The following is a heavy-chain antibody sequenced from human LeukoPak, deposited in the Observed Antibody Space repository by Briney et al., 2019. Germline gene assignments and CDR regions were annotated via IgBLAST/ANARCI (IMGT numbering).Heavy chain of an antibody. J-gene: IGHJ4*02. CDR3: AGDRGVGAAVFFDY. Sequence: SETLSLTCAVYGGSFSGYYWSWIRQPPGKGLEWIGEINHSGSTNYNPSLKSRVTISVDTSKNQFSLQLNSVTPDDTALYYCAGDRGVGAAVFFDYWGLGTLVTVSS. CDR1: GGSFSGYY. V-gene: IGHV4-34*01. D-gene: IGHD6-13*01. CDR2: INHSGST.